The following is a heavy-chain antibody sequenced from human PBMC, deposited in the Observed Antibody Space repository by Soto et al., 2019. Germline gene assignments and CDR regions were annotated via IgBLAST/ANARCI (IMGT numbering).Heavy chain of an antibody. CDR3: ARGPKANSGSYYFDY. CDR2: ISSSSSYI. V-gene: IGHV3-21*01. D-gene: IGHD1-26*01. J-gene: IGHJ4*02. CDR1: GFTFSSYS. Sequence: GGSLRLSCAASGFTFSSYSMNWVRQAPGKWLEWVSSISSSSSYIYYADSVKGRFTISRDNAKNSLYLQMNSLRAEDTAVYYCARGPKANSGSYYFDYWGQGTLVTVSS.